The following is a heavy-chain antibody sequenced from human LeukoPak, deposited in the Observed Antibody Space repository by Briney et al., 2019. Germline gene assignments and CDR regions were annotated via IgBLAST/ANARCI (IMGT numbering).Heavy chain of an antibody. CDR3: ARGVRGVMGYYYMDV. D-gene: IGHD3-10*02. Sequence: GGSLRLSCAASGFTFSSYAMHWVRQAPGKGLEYVSAISSNGGSTYYANSVKGRFTISRDNSKNTLYLQMGSLRAEDMAVYYCARGVRGVMGYYYMDVWDKGTTVTVSS. CDR2: ISSNGGST. CDR1: GFTFSSYA. J-gene: IGHJ6*03. V-gene: IGHV3-64*01.